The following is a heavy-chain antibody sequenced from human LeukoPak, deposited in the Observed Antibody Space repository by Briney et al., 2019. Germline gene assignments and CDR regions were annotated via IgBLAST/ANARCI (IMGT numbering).Heavy chain of an antibody. CDR3: ARAPDWSSGWSGYYFDY. Sequence: AAVNVSCKASGYSFTSYDINWVRQATGQGLEWMGWMNPNSRNTGYAQKFQGRVTMTRNTSMSTAYMELNSLRSEDTAVYYCARAPDWSSGWSGYYFDYWGQGTLVTVSS. CDR1: GYSFTSYD. J-gene: IGHJ4*02. D-gene: IGHD6-19*01. CDR2: MNPNSRNT. V-gene: IGHV1-8*01.